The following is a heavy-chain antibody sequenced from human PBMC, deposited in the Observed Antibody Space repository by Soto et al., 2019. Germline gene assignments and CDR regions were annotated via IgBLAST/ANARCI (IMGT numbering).Heavy chain of an antibody. D-gene: IGHD7-27*01. J-gene: IGHJ4*02. Sequence: QVQLVQSGAEVKKPGASVKVSCKASGYTFTSYGISWVRQAPGQGLEWMGCISGDDGNTDYAQNLQGRITMTTDTSTSTAYMELRSVRSDDTAVYYCARRTLGSSIGIGDYWGQGALVTVSS. V-gene: IGHV1-18*01. CDR3: ARRTLGSSIGIGDY. CDR1: GYTFTSYG. CDR2: ISGDDGNT.